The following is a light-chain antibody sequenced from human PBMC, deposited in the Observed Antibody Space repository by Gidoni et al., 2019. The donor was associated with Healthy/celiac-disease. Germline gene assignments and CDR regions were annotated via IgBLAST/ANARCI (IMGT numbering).Light chain of an antibody. CDR2: WAS. V-gene: IGKV4-1*01. CDR1: QSVLYSSNNKNY. J-gene: IGKJ5*01. CDR3: QQYCSTPIT. Sequence: DIVMTQSPDSLPVSLGERATINCKSSQSVLYSSNNKNYLAWYQQKPGQPPKLLIYWASTRESGVPDRFSGSGSGTDFTLTISSLQAEDVAVYYCQQYCSTPITFGQGTRLEIK.